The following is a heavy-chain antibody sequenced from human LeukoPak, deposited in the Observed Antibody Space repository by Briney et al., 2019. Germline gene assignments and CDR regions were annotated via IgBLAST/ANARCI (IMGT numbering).Heavy chain of an antibody. D-gene: IGHD2-2*02. CDR2: IYTSGST. V-gene: IGHV4-61*02. Sequence: SQTLSLTCAVSGGSISSGVYSRSWIRQPAGKGLEWIGRIYTSGSTNYNPSLKSRVTMSVDTSKNQFSLKLSSVTAADTAVYYCARGSNLRGYCSSTSCYNFNWFDPWGQGTLVTVSS. J-gene: IGHJ5*02. CDR1: GGSISSGVYS. CDR3: ARGSNLRGYCSSTSCYNFNWFDP.